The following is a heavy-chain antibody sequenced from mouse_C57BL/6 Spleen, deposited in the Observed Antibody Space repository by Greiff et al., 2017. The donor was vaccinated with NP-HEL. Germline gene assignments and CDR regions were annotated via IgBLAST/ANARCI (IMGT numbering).Heavy chain of an antibody. CDR1: GYSFTGYY. J-gene: IGHJ4*01. V-gene: IGHV1-42*01. CDR2: INPSTGGT. CDR3: ARSNAMDY. Sequence: VQLQQSGPELVKPGASVKISCKASGYSFTGYYMNWVKQSPEKSLEWIGEINPSTGGTTYNQKFKAKATLTVNKPSSTACMQLKSLTSEDYAVYYCARSNAMDYWGQGTSVTVSS.